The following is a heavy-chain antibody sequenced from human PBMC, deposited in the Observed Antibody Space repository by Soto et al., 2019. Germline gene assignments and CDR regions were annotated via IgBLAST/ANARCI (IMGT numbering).Heavy chain of an antibody. CDR2: IIPIFGTA. V-gene: IGHV1-69*13. CDR3: ARDSAGDYDFWSGYPSYYYYYGMDV. Sequence: ASVKVSCKASGGTFSSYAISWVRQAPGQGLEWMGGIIPIFGTANYAQKFQGRVTITADESTSTAYMELSSLRSEDTAVYYCARDSAGDYDFWSGYPSYYYYYGMDVWGQGTTVTVSS. D-gene: IGHD3-3*01. CDR1: GGTFSSYA. J-gene: IGHJ6*02.